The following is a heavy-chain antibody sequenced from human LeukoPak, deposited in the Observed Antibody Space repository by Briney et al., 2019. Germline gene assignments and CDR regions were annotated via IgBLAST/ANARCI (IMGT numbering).Heavy chain of an antibody. V-gene: IGHV1-69*13. D-gene: IGHD4-11*01. Sequence: SVKVSCKASGGTFSSYAISWVRQAPGQGLEWMGGIIPIFGTANYAQKFQGRVRITADESTSTAYMELSSLRSEDTAEYYCARVKSETVTTPIQPFDYWGQGTLVTVSS. CDR1: GGTFSSYA. J-gene: IGHJ4*02. CDR3: ARVKSETVTTPIQPFDY. CDR2: IIPIFGTA.